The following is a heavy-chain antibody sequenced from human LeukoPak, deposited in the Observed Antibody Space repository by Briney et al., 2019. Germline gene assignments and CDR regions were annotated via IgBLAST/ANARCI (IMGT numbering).Heavy chain of an antibody. V-gene: IGHV3-23*01. CDR3: AKRNCSSTSCYPKYFQH. Sequence: GGSLRLSCAASGFTFSSYAMSWVRQAPGKGLEWVSAISGSGGSTYYADSVKGRFTISRDNSKNTLYLQMNSLRAEDTAVYYCAKRNCSSTSCYPKYFQHWGQGTLVTVPS. J-gene: IGHJ1*01. CDR2: ISGSGGST. D-gene: IGHD2-2*01. CDR1: GFTFSSYA.